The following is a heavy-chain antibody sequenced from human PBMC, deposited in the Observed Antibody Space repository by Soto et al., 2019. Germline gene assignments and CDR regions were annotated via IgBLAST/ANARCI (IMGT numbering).Heavy chain of an antibody. V-gene: IGHV4-4*08. Sequence: SETLSLTCTVSGGSISSYYWTWIRQPPGKGLEWIGFMYNSGSTHYNPSLKSRVTISLDTSKNQFSLNLRSVTAADTAVYYCARDETNGAEGYYYYGMDVWGQGTTVTVSS. D-gene: IGHD2-8*01. CDR1: GGSISSYY. CDR3: ARDETNGAEGYYYYGMDV. J-gene: IGHJ6*02. CDR2: MYNSGST.